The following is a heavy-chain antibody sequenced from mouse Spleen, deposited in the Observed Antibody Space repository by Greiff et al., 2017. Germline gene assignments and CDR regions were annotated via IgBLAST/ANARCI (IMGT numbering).Heavy chain of an antibody. Sequence: VQLQESGTELVKPGASVKLSCKASGYTFTSYWMHWVKQRPGQGLEWIGNINPSNGGTNYNEKFKSKATLTVDKSSSTAYMQLSSLTSEDSAVYYCARSGSYYSYDGFAYWGQGTLVTVSA. CDR2: INPSNGGT. D-gene: IGHD2-12*01. J-gene: IGHJ3*01. CDR1: GYTFTSYW. V-gene: IGHV1-53*01. CDR3: ARSGSYYSYDGFAY.